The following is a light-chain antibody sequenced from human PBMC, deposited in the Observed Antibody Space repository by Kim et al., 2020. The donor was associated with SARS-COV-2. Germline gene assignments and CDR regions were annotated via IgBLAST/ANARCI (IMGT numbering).Light chain of an antibody. V-gene: IGLV3-1*01. CDR3: QAWDSGTAV. CDR1: KLGDNY. Sequence: VSPGQTARITCSGNKLGDNYVSWYQQRPGQSPVVVIYQDSTRPSEIPERFSGSNSGNTATLTISGTQAMDEADYFCQAWDSGTAVFGGGTQLTVL. CDR2: QDS. J-gene: IGLJ3*02.